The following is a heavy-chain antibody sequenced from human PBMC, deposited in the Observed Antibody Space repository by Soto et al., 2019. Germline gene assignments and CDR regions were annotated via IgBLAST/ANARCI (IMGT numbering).Heavy chain of an antibody. CDR3: AISPDRSGWVKWFDP. D-gene: IGHD6-19*01. V-gene: IGHV1-69*06. J-gene: IGHJ5*02. CDR1: GGTFSNFG. Sequence: QVQLVQSGAEVKKPGSSVKVSCKASGGTFSNFGITWVRQAPGQVLEWMGGIIPTLGTAIYEQNFRGRVTIIADKATSTVSMELSSLRAEETSVYCWAISPDRSGWVKWFDPWGQGTLLTGSS. CDR2: IIPTLGTA.